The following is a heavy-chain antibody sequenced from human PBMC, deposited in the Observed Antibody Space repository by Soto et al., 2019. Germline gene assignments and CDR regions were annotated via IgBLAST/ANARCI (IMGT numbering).Heavy chain of an antibody. CDR3: ARVRKTYYDFWSGYSTHRNWFAA. Sequence: SETLSLTCAVYGGSFSGYYWSWIRQPPGKGLEWIWEINHSGSTNYNPSLKSRVTISVHTSKNQFSLKLSSVTAADTAVYYCARVRKTYYDFWSGYSTHRNWFAAWGQGTFVTVSS. V-gene: IGHV4-34*01. CDR1: GGSFSGYY. CDR2: INHSGST. D-gene: IGHD3-3*01. J-gene: IGHJ5*02.